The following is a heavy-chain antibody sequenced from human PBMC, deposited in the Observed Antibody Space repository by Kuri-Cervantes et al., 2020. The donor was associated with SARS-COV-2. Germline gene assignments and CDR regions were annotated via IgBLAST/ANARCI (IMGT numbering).Heavy chain of an antibody. D-gene: IGHD3-10*01. V-gene: IGHV1-8*01. J-gene: IGHJ6*03. CDR2: MNPNSGNT. Sequence: ASVKVSCKASGYTFTSYDINWVRQATGQGLEWMGWMNPNSGNTGYAQKFQGRVTMTRNTSISTAYMELSSLRSEDTAVYYCARDREFSGGLNYYYYMDVWGTGTTVTVSS. CDR1: GYTFTSYD. CDR3: ARDREFSGGLNYYYYMDV.